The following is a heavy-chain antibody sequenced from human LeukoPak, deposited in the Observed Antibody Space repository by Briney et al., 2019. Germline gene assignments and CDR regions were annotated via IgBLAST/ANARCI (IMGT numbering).Heavy chain of an antibody. J-gene: IGHJ4*02. CDR3: ARVAAAGIGEDY. V-gene: IGHV3-21*01. D-gene: IGHD6-13*01. Sequence: GGSLRLSCAASGFTFSSYSMNWVRQAPGKGLEWVSSISSSSSYIYYADSVKGRFTISRDNAMNSLYLQMNSLRAEDTAVYYCARVAAAGIGEDYWGQGTLVTVSS. CDR1: GFTFSSYS. CDR2: ISSSSSYI.